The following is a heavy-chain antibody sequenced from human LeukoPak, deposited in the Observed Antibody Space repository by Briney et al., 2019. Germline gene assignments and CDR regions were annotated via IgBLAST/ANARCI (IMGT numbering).Heavy chain of an antibody. D-gene: IGHD2-21*02. CDR2: IISSSGYI. Sequence: GGSLRLSCAASGFIISSYEMNWVRQAPGRGLEWVSSIISSSGYIHYADSVKGRFTISRDNAKNSLYLQMNSLRAEDTAVYYCARGVSFRMVGTATDFDYWGQGTLVTVSS. J-gene: IGHJ4*02. CDR3: ARGVSFRMVGTATDFDY. CDR1: GFIISSYE. V-gene: IGHV3-21*01.